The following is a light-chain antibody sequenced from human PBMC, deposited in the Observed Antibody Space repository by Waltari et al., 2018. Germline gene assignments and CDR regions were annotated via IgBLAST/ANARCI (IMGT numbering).Light chain of an antibody. CDR1: QSISSW. V-gene: IGKV1-5*03. Sequence: DIQMTLSPSTLSASVGDRVTITCRASQSISSWLAWYQQKPGKAPKLLIYKASSLESGVPSRFSGSGSGTEFTLTISSLQPDDFATYYCQQYNSYSWTFGRGTKVEI. CDR2: KAS. CDR3: QQYNSYSWT. J-gene: IGKJ1*01.